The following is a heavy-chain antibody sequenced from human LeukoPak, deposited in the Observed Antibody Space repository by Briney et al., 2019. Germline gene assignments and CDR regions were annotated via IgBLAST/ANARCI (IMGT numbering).Heavy chain of an antibody. Sequence: SETLSLTCTVSGGSISSYYWSWIRQPPGKGLEWIGSIYHSGTTYYNPSLKSRVTMSVDTSKNQFSLKLSSVTAADTAVYYCARVIAAAGTFRWFDPWGQGTLVTVSS. J-gene: IGHJ5*02. D-gene: IGHD6-13*01. V-gene: IGHV4-59*12. CDR1: GGSISSYY. CDR2: IYHSGTT. CDR3: ARVIAAAGTFRWFDP.